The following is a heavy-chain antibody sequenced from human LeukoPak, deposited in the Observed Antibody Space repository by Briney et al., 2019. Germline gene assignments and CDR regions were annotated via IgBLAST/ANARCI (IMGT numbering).Heavy chain of an antibody. CDR2: IYYSGST. J-gene: IGHJ4*02. V-gene: IGHV4-59*01. CDR1: GGSISSYY. Sequence: SETLSLTCTVSGGSISSYYWSWIRQPPGKGLEWIGSIYYSGSTYYNPSLKSRVTISVDTSKNQFSLKLNSVTAADTAVYYCARGRGYSFDYWGQGTLITVSS. CDR3: ARGRGYSFDY. D-gene: IGHD5-18*01.